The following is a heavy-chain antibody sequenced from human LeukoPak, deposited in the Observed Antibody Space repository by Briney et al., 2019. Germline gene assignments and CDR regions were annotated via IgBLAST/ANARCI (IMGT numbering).Heavy chain of an antibody. CDR3: ARGVGSGWYLSPDY. J-gene: IGHJ4*02. D-gene: IGHD6-19*01. CDR2: LYSGGAT. V-gene: IGHV3-66*01. Sequence: GGSLRLSCAASGFTVSNNYMTWVRQASGKGLEWISILYSGGATYYTESVKGRFTISRDNSKNTLYLQMNSLRAEDTAVYYCARGVGSGWYLSPDYWGQGTLVTVSS. CDR1: GFTVSNNY.